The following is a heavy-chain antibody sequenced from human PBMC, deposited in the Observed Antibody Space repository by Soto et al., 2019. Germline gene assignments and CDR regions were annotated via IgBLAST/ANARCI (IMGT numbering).Heavy chain of an antibody. CDR2: VYYSGTT. J-gene: IGHJ4*02. Sequence: PSETLSLTCTFSCGSIISADFFWTWLRQPPGKGLEWLGYVYYSGTTYYNPSLKGRLIISSATSRNQFSLSLNSVTAAGTAAYFCAREPYLPMARNDFWGQGAQVTVSS. CDR3: AREPYLPMARNDF. CDR1: CGSIISADFF. D-gene: IGHD3-10*01. V-gene: IGHV4-30-4*01.